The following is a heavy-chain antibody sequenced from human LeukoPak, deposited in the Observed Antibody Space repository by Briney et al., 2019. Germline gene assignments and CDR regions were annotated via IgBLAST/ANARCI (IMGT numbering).Heavy chain of an antibody. Sequence: SETLSLTCAVYGGSFSGYYWSWIRQPPGKGLEWIGEINHSGSTYYNPSLKSRVTISVDTSKNQFSLKLSSVTAADTAVYYCASGPRPFDYWGQGTLVTVSS. V-gene: IGHV4-34*01. CDR3: ASGPRPFDY. J-gene: IGHJ4*02. CDR2: INHSGST. CDR1: GGSFSGYY.